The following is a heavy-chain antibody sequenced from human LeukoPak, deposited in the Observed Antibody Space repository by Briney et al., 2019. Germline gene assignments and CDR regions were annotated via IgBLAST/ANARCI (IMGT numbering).Heavy chain of an antibody. J-gene: IGHJ4*02. CDR2: FDPEDGET. Sequence: ASVNVSCKVSGYTLTELSMHWVRQAPGKGLEWMGGFDPEDGETIYAQKFQGRVTMTEDTSTDTAYMELSSLRSEDTAVYYCATGLPPGFGDYAIPTYDWGQGTLVTVSS. CDR1: GYTLTELS. D-gene: IGHD4-17*01. CDR3: ATGLPPGFGDYAIPTYD. V-gene: IGHV1-24*01.